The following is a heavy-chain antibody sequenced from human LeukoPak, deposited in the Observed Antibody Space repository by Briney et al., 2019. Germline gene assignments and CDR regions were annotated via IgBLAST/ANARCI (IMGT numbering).Heavy chain of an antibody. CDR1: GFTFSDYY. D-gene: IGHD6-13*01. J-gene: IGHJ4*02. CDR3: AKAGYSSIWYIDY. CDR2: ITSSSSYT. V-gene: IGHV3-11*06. Sequence: PGGSLRLSCAASGFTFSDYYMSWIRQAPGKGLEWVSYITSSSSYTNYADSVKCRFTISRDNSKNTLYLQMNSLRAEDTAVYYCAKAGYSSIWYIDYWGQGTLVTVSS.